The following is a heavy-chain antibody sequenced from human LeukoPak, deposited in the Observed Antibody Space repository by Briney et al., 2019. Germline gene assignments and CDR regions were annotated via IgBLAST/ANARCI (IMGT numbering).Heavy chain of an antibody. Sequence: SETLSLTCTVSGGSIGSYYWSWIRQPPGKGLEWIAYMYYSGSTNYNPSLKSRVTISVDTSKNQFSLKVSSVTAADTAVYYCARDHRTMVRGVLSNWFDPWGQGTLVTVSS. J-gene: IGHJ5*02. CDR2: MYYSGST. D-gene: IGHD3-10*01. CDR1: GGSIGSYY. CDR3: ARDHRTMVRGVLSNWFDP. V-gene: IGHV4-59*01.